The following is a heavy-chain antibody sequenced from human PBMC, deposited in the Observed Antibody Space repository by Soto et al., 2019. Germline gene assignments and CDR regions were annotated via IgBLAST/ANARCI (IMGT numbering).Heavy chain of an antibody. CDR2: MNPNSGNT. D-gene: IGHD3-10*01. V-gene: IGHV1-8*01. Sequence: ASVKVSCKASGYTFTSYDINWVRQATGQGLEWMGWMNPNSGNTGYAQKFQGRVTMTRNTSISTAYMELSSLRSEDTVVYYCARTTDYYGSGGIDYWGQGTLVTVSS. CDR3: ARTTDYYGSGGIDY. CDR1: GYTFTSYD. J-gene: IGHJ4*02.